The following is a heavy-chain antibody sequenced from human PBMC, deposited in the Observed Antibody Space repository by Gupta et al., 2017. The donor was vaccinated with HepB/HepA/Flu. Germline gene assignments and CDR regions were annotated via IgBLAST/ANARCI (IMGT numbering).Heavy chain of an antibody. J-gene: IGHJ5*02. Sequence: QVQLVESGGGVVQPGRSLRLSCAASGFTFSSYGMHWVRQAPGKGLEWVAVIWYDGSNKYYADSVKGRFTISRDNSKNTLYLQMNSLRAEDTAVYYCARVPVPRLKDYGDSDGFDPWGQGTLVTVSS. CDR2: IWYDGSNK. V-gene: IGHV3-33*01. CDR1: GFTFSSYG. CDR3: ARVPVPRLKDYGDSDGFDP. D-gene: IGHD4-17*01.